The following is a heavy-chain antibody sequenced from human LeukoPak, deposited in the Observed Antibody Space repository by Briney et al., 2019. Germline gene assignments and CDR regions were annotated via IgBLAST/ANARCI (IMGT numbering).Heavy chain of an antibody. V-gene: IGHV4-39*07. J-gene: IGHJ4*02. D-gene: IGHD2-2*01. CDR2: INHSGST. CDR3: ARVVPASFPDY. CDR1: GGSIRSSYYY. Sequence: SETLSLTCTVSGGSIRSSYYYWGWIRQPPGKGLEWIGEINHSGSTNYNPSLKSRVTISVDTSKNQFSLKLSSVTAADTAVYYCARVVPASFPDYWGQGTLVTVSS.